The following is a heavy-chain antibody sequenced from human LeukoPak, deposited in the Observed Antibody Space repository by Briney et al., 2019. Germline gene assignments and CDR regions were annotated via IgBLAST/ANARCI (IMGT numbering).Heavy chain of an antibody. J-gene: IGHJ3*02. CDR3: ARGLYSSSYDAFDI. Sequence: PGGSLRLSCAASGFTFSSYGMHWVRQAPGKGLEGVSYITSSSSMIYYADSVKGRFTISRDNAKNSLYLQMNSLRAEDTAVYYCARGLYSSSYDAFDIWGQGTMVTVSS. CDR1: GFTFSSYG. V-gene: IGHV3-48*01. CDR2: ITSSSSMI. D-gene: IGHD6-13*01.